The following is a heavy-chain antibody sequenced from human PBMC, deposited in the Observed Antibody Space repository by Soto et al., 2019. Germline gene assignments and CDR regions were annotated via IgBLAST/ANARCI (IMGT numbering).Heavy chain of an antibody. CDR1: GFSLSGYG. J-gene: IGHJ5*02. Sequence: QVQLVESGGGVVQPGRSLRLSCEVSGFSLSGYGMHWVRQAPGKGLEWVAVIWYDGTTKNYADSVKGRFTISRDSSKNTVYLQMDSLKVEDTAVYYCARDVDRTSHLNWFDPWGQGVMVTASS. D-gene: IGHD5-12*01. CDR3: ARDVDRTSHLNWFDP. CDR2: IWYDGTTK. V-gene: IGHV3-33*01.